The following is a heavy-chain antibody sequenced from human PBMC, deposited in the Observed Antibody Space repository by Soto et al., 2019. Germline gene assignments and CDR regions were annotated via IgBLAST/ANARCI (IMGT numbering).Heavy chain of an antibody. D-gene: IGHD2-15*01. Sequence: QVQLLQSGAEVKQSGSSVKVSCKASVGNPSNSAFSWVWQSPGQGLEWVGGVIPVFGIVKYAQSHRGRVTITAVESTNTAYMEPSSRSSDDTAVYFCWSGRIVVAGSRAYYALDVWRQGTRVTVSS. V-gene: IGHV1-69*01. CDR1: VGNPSNSA. CDR3: WSGRIVVAGSRAYYALDV. CDR2: VIPVFGIV. J-gene: IGHJ6*02.